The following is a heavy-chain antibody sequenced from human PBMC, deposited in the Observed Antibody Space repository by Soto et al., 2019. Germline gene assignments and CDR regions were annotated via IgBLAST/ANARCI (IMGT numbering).Heavy chain of an antibody. V-gene: IGHV3-23*01. Sequence: EVQLLEPGGGLVQPGGSLRLSCAASGFTFSIFFMSWVRQAPGKGLDWVSGIGGNGGGTYYADSVKGRFIISRDNAKNALYLQMNSLRAEDSAVYYCERDPDGDYLGAFDFWGQRTMVTVSS. CDR3: ERDPDGDYLGAFDF. CDR1: GFTFSIFF. CDR2: IGGNGGGT. J-gene: IGHJ3*01. D-gene: IGHD4-17*01.